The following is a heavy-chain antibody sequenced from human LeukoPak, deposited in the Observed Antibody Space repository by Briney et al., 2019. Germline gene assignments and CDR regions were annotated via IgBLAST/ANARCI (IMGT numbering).Heavy chain of an antibody. D-gene: IGHD6-13*01. V-gene: IGHV3-23*01. CDR3: AKDFSSSWQFDP. CDR2: ISETSSHT. Sequence: GALKLSCAASGFTFSINAMAWVRQVQGQGLEWVSSISETSSHTFYADSGKGRFTISRDNTKNPLFLQMNSLRVEDTAMYYCAKDFSSSWQFDPWGQGTLVTVSS. J-gene: IGHJ5*02. CDR1: GFTFSINA.